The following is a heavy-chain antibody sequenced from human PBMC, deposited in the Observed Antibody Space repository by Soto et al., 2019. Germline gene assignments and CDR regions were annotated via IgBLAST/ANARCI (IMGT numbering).Heavy chain of an antibody. J-gene: IGHJ6*02. D-gene: IGHD5-18*01. CDR1: GFTFRTYW. CDR2: INQDGSEK. CDR3: ARDGSTSWYSYDYHGMDV. V-gene: IGHV3-7*05. Sequence: EVQLVESGGGLVQPGGSLRLSCGASGFTFRTYWLSWVRQVPGKGLEWVANINQDGSEKNYVDSVKDRFTISRDNAKNSLYLQMSSLRAEDTALYYCARDGSTSWYSYDYHGMDVWGQGTTVTVSS.